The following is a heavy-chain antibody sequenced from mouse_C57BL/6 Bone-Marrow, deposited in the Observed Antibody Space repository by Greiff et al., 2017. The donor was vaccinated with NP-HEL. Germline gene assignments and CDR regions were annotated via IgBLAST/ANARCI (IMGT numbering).Heavy chain of an antibody. D-gene: IGHD1-1*01. CDR1: GYTFTSYW. J-gene: IGHJ4*01. Sequence: QVQLQQPGAELVKPGASVKMSCKASGYTFTSYWITWVKQRPGQGLEWIGDIYPGSGSTNYNEKFKSKATLTVDTSSSTAYMQLSSLTSEDSAVYYCARDYYGKNAMDYWGQGTSVTVSS. CDR2: IYPGSGST. CDR3: ARDYYGKNAMDY. V-gene: IGHV1-55*01.